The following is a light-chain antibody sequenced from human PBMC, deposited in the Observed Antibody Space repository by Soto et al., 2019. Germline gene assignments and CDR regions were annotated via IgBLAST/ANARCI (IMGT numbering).Light chain of an antibody. Sequence: QSALTQPASVSGSPGQSITISCTGTSSDVGSYNRVSWYQQPPGTAPRLIIHDVSNRPSGVSTRFSGSKSGNTASLTISGLQAEYEADYFCNSYTTSSTYVFGTGTKLTVL. J-gene: IGLJ1*01. CDR2: DVS. CDR3: NSYTTSSTYV. V-gene: IGLV2-14*01. CDR1: SSDVGSYNR.